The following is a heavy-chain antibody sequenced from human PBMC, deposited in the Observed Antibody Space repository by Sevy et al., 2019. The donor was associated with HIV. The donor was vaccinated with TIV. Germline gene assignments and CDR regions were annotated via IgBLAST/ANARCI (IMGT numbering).Heavy chain of an antibody. CDR2: TSAYNGNT. Sequence: ASVKVSCKASGYTFTRYGITWVRQAPGQGLEWMGWTSAYNGNTNYAQKVQGRVTMTTDMSTSTAYMELRSLKFDDTAMYYCARDRNNYDSSGYPKGMDVWGQGTTVTVSS. CDR3: ARDRNNYDSSGYPKGMDV. J-gene: IGHJ6*02. CDR1: GYTFTRYG. V-gene: IGHV1-18*01. D-gene: IGHD3-22*01.